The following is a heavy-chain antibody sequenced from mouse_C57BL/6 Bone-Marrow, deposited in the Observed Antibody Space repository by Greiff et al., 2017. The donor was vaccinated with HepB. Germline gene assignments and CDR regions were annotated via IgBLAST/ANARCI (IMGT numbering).Heavy chain of an antibody. CDR1: GYAFSSSW. J-gene: IGHJ1*03. CDR2: IYPGDGDT. CDR3: AKDYGSSYGWYFDV. D-gene: IGHD1-1*01. Sequence: QVQLQQSGPEPVKPGASVKISCKASGYAFSSSWMNWVKQRPGKGLEWIGRIYPGDGDTNYNGKFKGKATLTADKSSSTAYMQLSSLTSEDSAVYFCAKDYGSSYGWYFDVWGTGTTVTVSS. V-gene: IGHV1-82*01.